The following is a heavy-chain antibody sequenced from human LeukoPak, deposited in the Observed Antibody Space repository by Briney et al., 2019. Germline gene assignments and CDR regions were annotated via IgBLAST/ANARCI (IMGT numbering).Heavy chain of an antibody. V-gene: IGHV1-69*06. J-gene: IGHJ5*02. D-gene: IGHD6-13*01. CDR1: GGTFSSYA. Sequence: ASVKVSCKASGGTFSSYAISWVRQAPGQGLEWMGGIIPIFGTANYAQKFQGRVTITADKSTSTAYMELSSLRSEDTAVYYCAILWGCSSSWYEFWFDPWGQGTLVTVSS. CDR2: IIPIFGTA. CDR3: AILWGCSSSWYEFWFDP.